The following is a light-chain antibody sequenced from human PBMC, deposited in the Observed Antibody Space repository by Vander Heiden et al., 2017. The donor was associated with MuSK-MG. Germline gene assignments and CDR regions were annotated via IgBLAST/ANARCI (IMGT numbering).Light chain of an antibody. CDR2: SVS. J-gene: IGLJ2*01. CDR1: GCYVRLSAL. CDR3: SAYEGTMTYWL. V-gene: IGLV2-23*02. Sequence: SPLTQPAHASGYPLQLCTLSCHGTGCYVRLSALVSWYQHLPGKAPKLMIYSVSKRPSGVSDRFSGSKSANTASLTISGLQSEDEADYYCSAYEGTMTYWLFGGGTKLTVL.